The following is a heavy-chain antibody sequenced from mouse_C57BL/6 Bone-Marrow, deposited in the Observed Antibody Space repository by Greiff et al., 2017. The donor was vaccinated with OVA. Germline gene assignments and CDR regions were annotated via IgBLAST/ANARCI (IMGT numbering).Heavy chain of an antibody. D-gene: IGHD3-1*01. J-gene: IGHJ3*01. V-gene: IGHV1-5*01. CDR2: IYPGNSDT. Sequence: WVKQRPGQGLEWIGAIYPGNSDTSYNQKFKGKAKLTAVTSASTAYMELSSLTNEDSAVYYCTRSGPYSAWFAYWGQGTLVTVSA. CDR3: TRSGPYSAWFAY.